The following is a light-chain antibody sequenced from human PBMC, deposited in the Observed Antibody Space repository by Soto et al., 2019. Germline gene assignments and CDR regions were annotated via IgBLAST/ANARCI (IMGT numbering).Light chain of an antibody. V-gene: IGKV1-5*01. CDR2: DAS. CDR3: QHSWT. J-gene: IGKJ1*01. Sequence: DIQMTQSPSTLSASVGDRATITCRASQSISTWLAWYQLKPGKAPKLLIYDASTLEGGVPSRFSGIGSGTEFTLTISGLQPDDFATYYCQHSWTFGQGTKVDIK. CDR1: QSISTW.